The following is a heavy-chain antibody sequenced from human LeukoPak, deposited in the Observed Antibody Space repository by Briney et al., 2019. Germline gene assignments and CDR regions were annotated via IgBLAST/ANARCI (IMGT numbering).Heavy chain of an antibody. Sequence: PSETLSLTCTVSGGSISSSSYYWGWIRQSPGKVLEWIGSIYYSGIFYSGSTYYNPSLKSRVTVSVDTSKNQFSLELSSVTAADTAVYYCATRYTSGWYVSDWGQGTLVTVSS. J-gene: IGHJ4*02. V-gene: IGHV4-39*01. D-gene: IGHD6-19*01. CDR1: GGSISSSSYY. CDR2: IYYSGIFYSGST. CDR3: ATRYTSGWYVSD.